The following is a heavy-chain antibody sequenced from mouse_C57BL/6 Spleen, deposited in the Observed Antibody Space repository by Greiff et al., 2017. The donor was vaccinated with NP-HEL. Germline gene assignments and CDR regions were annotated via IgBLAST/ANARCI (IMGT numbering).Heavy chain of an antibody. CDR2: ISSGGSYT. V-gene: IGHV5-6*01. CDR3: ARLLYGCDEDAMDY. CDR1: GFTFSSYG. Sequence: EVKLMESGGDLVKPGGSLKLSCAASGFTFSSYGMSWVRQTPDKRLEWVATISSGGSYTYYPDSVKGRFTISRDNAKNTLYLQMSSLKSEDTAMYYCARLLYGCDEDAMDYWGQGTSVTVSS. D-gene: IGHD2-2*01. J-gene: IGHJ4*01.